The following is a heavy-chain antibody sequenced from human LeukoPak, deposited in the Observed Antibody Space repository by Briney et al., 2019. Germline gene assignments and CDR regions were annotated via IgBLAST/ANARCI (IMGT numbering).Heavy chain of an antibody. V-gene: IGHV3-30*02. CDR3: AKGGAVAGTGYFDY. J-gene: IGHJ4*02. CDR1: GFTFSSYG. Sequence: GGSLRLSCAASGFTFSSYGMHWVRQAPGKGLEWVAFIRYDGSNKYYAASVKGRFTISRDNSKNTLYLQMNSLRAEDTAVYYCAKGGAVAGTGYFDYWGQGTLVTVSS. CDR2: IRYDGSNK. D-gene: IGHD6-19*01.